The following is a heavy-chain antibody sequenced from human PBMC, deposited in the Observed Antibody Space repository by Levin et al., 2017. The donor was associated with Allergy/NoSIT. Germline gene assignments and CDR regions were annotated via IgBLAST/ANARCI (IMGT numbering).Heavy chain of an antibody. CDR3: ARHTGEGVAGVYWYFDL. V-gene: IGHV4-59*08. CDR2: SHYTGNT. J-gene: IGHJ2*01. CDR1: GASISSYY. Sequence: PGGSLRLSCTVPGASISSYYWSWIRQPPGKGLEWIGFSHYTGNTNSNPSLKSRVTISVDTSQKQVSLRLRSVTAADTAVYYCARHTGEGVAGVYWYFDLWGRGTLVTVSS. D-gene: IGHD6-19*01.